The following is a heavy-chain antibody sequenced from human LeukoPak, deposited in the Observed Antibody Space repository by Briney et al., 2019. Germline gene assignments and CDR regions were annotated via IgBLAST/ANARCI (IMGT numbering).Heavy chain of an antibody. CDR3: ARDLSAGYNWNYAAY. Sequence: ASVKVSRKAAGYTFTSYGISWVRQAPGQGLEWMGWISAYNGNTNYAQKLQGRVTMTTDTSTSTAYMELRSLRSDDTAVYYCARDLSAGYNWNYAAYWGQGTLVTVSS. CDR2: ISAYNGNT. V-gene: IGHV1-18*01. D-gene: IGHD1-7*01. CDR1: GYTFTSYG. J-gene: IGHJ4*02.